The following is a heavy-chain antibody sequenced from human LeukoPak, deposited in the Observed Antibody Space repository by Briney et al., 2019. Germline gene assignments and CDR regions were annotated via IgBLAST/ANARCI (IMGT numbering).Heavy chain of an antibody. D-gene: IGHD3-22*01. CDR1: GFDFGAYE. V-gene: IGHV3-48*03. J-gene: IGHJ4*02. Sequence: GGSLRLSCAASGFDFGAYEMNGVRQAPGKGLEWVAYFAGRDTTTYYADSVKGRFIISRDNAMNSLYLQMNSLRAEDTALYYCTTLGYHLDSWGQGTLVTVSS. CDR3: TTLGYHLDS. CDR2: FAGRDTTT.